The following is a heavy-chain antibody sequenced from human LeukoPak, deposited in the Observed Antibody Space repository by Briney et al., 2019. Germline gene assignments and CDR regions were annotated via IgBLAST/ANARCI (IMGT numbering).Heavy chain of an antibody. J-gene: IGHJ4*02. V-gene: IGHV3-7*01. D-gene: IGHD4-17*01. CDR2: IKQDGSEK. CDR1: GGSFSGYY. CDR3: ARDLDYGDYAFDY. Sequence: ETLSLTCAVYGGSFSGYYWSWIRQPPGKGLEWVANIKQDGSEKYYVDSVKGRFTISRDNAKNSLYLQMNSLRAEDTAVYYCARDLDYGDYAFDYWGQGTLVTVSS.